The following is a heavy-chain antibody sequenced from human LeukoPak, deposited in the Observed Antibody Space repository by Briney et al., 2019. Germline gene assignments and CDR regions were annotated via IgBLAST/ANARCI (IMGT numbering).Heavy chain of an antibody. CDR2: IRYDGSNK. CDR3: AKDFSDDSSGYPDY. V-gene: IGHV3-30*02. D-gene: IGHD3-22*01. J-gene: IGHJ4*02. Sequence: GGSLRLSCAASGFTFSSYGMHWVRQAPGKGLEWVAFIRYDGSNKYYADSVKGRFTISRDNSKNTLYLQMNSLGAEDTAVYYCAKDFSDDSSGYPDYWGQGTLVTVSS. CDR1: GFTFSSYG.